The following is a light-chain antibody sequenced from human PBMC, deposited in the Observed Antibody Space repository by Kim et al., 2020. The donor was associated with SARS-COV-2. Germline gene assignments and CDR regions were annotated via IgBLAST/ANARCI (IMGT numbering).Light chain of an antibody. CDR2: DVI. Sequence: QSITISCTGTSSDVGGFNYVSWCQQHPGKAPKLIIYDVIKRPSGVSDRFSGSKSGNTASLTISGLQAEDEADYYCTSYTATSTFVFGPGTKVTVL. CDR3: TSYTATSTFV. CDR1: SSDVGGFNY. J-gene: IGLJ1*01. V-gene: IGLV2-14*04.